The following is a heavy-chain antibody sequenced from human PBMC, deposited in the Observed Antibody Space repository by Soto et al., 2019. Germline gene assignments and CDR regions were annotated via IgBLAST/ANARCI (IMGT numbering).Heavy chain of an antibody. CDR3: ANTDDH. CDR1: GFTFSSCG. V-gene: IGHV3-30*18. CDR2: ISYDGSNK. Sequence: QVQLVESGGGVVQPGRSLRLSCAASGFTFSSCGMHWVRQAPGKGLEWVAVISYDGSNKYYADSVKGRFTISRDNSKNTLYLQMNSLRAEDTAVYYCANTDDHWGQGTLVTVSS. J-gene: IGHJ4*02. D-gene: IGHD4-17*01.